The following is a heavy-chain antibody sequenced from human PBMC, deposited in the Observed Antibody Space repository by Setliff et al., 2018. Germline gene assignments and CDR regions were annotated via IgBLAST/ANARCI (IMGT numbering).Heavy chain of an antibody. CDR1: GGSFSGYY. D-gene: IGHD1-7*01. CDR3: ARAGNYRPYYFDY. CDR2: ISHSGST. Sequence: PSETLSLTCAVYGGSFSGYYWSWIRQPHGEVREWIGEISHSGSTNYNPSLKSRVTISVDTSKSQFSRKLSSVTAADTAVYYCARAGNYRPYYFDYWGQGTLVTVSS. V-gene: IGHV4-34*01. J-gene: IGHJ4*02.